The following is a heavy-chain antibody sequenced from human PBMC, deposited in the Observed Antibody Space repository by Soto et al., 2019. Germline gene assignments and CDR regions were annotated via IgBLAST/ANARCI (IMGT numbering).Heavy chain of an antibody. CDR1: GGTFSSYT. CDR3: ARDHSSGSNDAFDI. V-gene: IGHV1-69*04. CDR2: IIPILGIA. D-gene: IGHD6-19*01. J-gene: IGHJ3*02. Sequence: SVKVSCKASGGTFSSYTISWVRQAPGQGLEWMGRIIPILGIANYAQKFQGRVTITADKSTSTAYMELSSLRSEDTAVYYCARDHSSGSNDAFDIWGQGTMVTVSS.